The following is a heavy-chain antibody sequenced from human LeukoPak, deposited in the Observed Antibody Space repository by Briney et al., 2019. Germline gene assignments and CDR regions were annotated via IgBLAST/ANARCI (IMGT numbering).Heavy chain of an antibody. CDR3: ARDPAGGSGYYLDY. D-gene: IGHD3-22*01. J-gene: IGHJ4*02. V-gene: IGHV3-30*03. CDR1: GFTFSSYG. CDR2: ISYDGSNK. Sequence: GGSLRLSCAASGFTFSSYGMHWVRQAPGKGLEWVAVISYDGSNKYYADSVKGRFTISRDNSKNTLYLQMNSLRAEDTAVYYCARDPAGGSGYYLDYWGQGTLVTVSS.